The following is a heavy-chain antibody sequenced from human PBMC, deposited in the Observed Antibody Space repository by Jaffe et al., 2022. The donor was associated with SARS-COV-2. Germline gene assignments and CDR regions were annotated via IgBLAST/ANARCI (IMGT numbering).Heavy chain of an antibody. J-gene: IGHJ3*02. D-gene: IGHD2-8*02. CDR2: INWNGGST. CDR1: GFTFDDHG. CDR3: ARLQLLGDAFDI. V-gene: IGHV3-20*04. Sequence: EVQLVESGGDVVRPGGSLRLSCAASGFTFDDHGLSWVRHAPGKGLEWVSYINWNGGSTAYADSVKGRFTISRDTAKSALYLQMNSLRAEDTALYFCARLQLLGDAFDIWGQGTMVTVSS.